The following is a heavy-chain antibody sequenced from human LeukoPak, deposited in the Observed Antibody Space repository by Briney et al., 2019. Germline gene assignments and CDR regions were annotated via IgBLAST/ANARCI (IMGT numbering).Heavy chain of an antibody. CDR3: AKPPEDGGNLNWYFDL. Sequence: GGSLRLSCAASGFTFSSYAMSWVCQAPGKGLEWVSAISGSGGSTYYADSVKGRFTISRDNSKNTLYLQMNSLRAEDTAVYYCAKPPEDGGNLNWYFDLWGRGTLVTVSS. D-gene: IGHD4-23*01. J-gene: IGHJ2*01. V-gene: IGHV3-23*01. CDR1: GFTFSSYA. CDR2: ISGSGGST.